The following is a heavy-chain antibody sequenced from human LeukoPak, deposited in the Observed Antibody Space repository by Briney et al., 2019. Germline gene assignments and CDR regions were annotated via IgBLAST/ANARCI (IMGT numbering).Heavy chain of an antibody. CDR3: ARDSIEWFGELAFDI. CDR2: INPNSGGT. Sequence: ASVKVSCKASGYTFTGYYMHWVRQAPGRGLEWMGWINPNSGGTNYAQKLQGRVTMTTDTSTSTAYMGLRSLRSDDTAVYYCARDSIEWFGELAFDIWGQGTMVTVSS. V-gene: IGHV1-2*02. CDR1: GYTFTGYY. D-gene: IGHD3-10*01. J-gene: IGHJ3*02.